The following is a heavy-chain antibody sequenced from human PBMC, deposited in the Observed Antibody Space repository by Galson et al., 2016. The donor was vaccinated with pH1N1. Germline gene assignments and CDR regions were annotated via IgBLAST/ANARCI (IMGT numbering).Heavy chain of an antibody. Sequence: SLRLSCAASGFTFSSYWMSWVRQAPGKGLEWVANIKQDGSEKYYVDSVKGRFTISRDNAKNSLYLQMNSLRAEDTAVYYCARVAPEYYDFWSGYPVADYWGQETLVTVSS. CDR3: ARVAPEYYDFWSGYPVADY. CDR2: IKQDGSEK. CDR1: GFTFSSYW. V-gene: IGHV3-7*03. D-gene: IGHD3-3*01. J-gene: IGHJ4*02.